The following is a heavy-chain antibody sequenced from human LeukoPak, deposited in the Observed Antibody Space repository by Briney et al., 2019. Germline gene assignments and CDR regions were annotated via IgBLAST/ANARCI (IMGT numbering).Heavy chain of an antibody. D-gene: IGHD3-3*01. V-gene: IGHV1-2*02. CDR3: ARGLTVLRFLEWLVFGY. CDR2: ISLSSGGT. Sequence: ASVKVSCKASGDTFTDYYMHWLRQAPGQGLEWMEWISLSSGGTYYTQKFQDRVTMTRDTSLSTAYMELSRLRSDDTAVYYCARGLTVLRFLEWLVFGYWGQGTLVTVSS. J-gene: IGHJ4*02. CDR1: GDTFTDYY.